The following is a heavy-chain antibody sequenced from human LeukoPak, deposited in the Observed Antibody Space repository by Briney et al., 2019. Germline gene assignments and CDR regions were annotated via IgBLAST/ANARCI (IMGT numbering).Heavy chain of an antibody. Sequence: GGSLRLSCAASGFTFSSYWMTRVRQAPGKGLEWVSYISRSGSTIYYADSVKGRFTISRDNAKNSLYLQMNSLRAEDTAVYYCAGGPYDYVWGSYRHWGQGTLVTVSS. CDR3: AGGPYDYVWGSYRH. CDR1: GFTFSSYW. V-gene: IGHV3-48*04. CDR2: ISRSGSTI. J-gene: IGHJ4*02. D-gene: IGHD3-16*02.